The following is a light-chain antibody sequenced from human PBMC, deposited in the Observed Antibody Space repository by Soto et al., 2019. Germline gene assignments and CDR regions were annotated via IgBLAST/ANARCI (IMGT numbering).Light chain of an antibody. J-gene: IGKJ2*01. CDR2: KAS. Sequence: DIQMTQSPSTLSASVGDRVTISCRASQSISNWLAWYQQKPGKAPKLLIYKASSLESGVPSRFSGSGSGTEFTLTISSLQPDDFETYYCQEYKNYSYTFGQGTKVEIX. CDR3: QEYKNYSYT. CDR1: QSISNW. V-gene: IGKV1-5*03.